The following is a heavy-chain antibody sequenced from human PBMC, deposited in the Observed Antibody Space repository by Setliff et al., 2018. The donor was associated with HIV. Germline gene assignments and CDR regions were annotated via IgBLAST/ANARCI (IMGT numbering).Heavy chain of an antibody. CDR2: ISGSGGST. Sequence: PGGSLRLSCAASGFTFSSYAMSWVRQAPGKGLEWVSAISGSGGSTYYAGSVKGRFTISRDNSKNTLYLQMNSLRAEDTAVYYCARDRGLRGMLLSSKELGFYCMDVWGKGTTVTVSS. V-gene: IGHV3-23*01. J-gene: IGHJ6*03. D-gene: IGHD1-26*01. CDR3: ARDRGLRGMLLSSKELGFYCMDV. CDR1: GFTFSSYA.